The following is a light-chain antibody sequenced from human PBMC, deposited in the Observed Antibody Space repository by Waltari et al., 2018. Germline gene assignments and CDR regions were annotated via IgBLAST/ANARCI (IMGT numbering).Light chain of an antibody. V-gene: IGLV2-23*02. CDR2: DVS. Sequence: SALTQPASGSESLGRSHTISCPGTSSDVGSYHFVSWYQQHPGKAPKLLIYDVSKRPLGVSDRFSGSKSANTASLTISGLQAEDEADYYCCSYAGSSTSVFGGGTKLTVL. CDR1: SSDVGSYHF. J-gene: IGLJ2*01. CDR3: CSYAGSSTSV.